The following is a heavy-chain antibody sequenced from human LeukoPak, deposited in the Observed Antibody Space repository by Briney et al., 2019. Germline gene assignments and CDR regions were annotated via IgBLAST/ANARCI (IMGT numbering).Heavy chain of an antibody. CDR1: GGSISSYY. J-gene: IGHJ6*03. Sequence: SETLSLTCTVSGGSISSYYWSWIRQPPGKGLERIGYIYYSGSTNYNPSLKSRVTISVDTSKNQFSLKLSSVTAADTAVYYCARVEERWFGEFTYYYYMDVWGKGTTVTVSS. CDR2: IYYSGST. V-gene: IGHV4-59*01. D-gene: IGHD3-10*01. CDR3: ARVEERWFGEFTYYYYMDV.